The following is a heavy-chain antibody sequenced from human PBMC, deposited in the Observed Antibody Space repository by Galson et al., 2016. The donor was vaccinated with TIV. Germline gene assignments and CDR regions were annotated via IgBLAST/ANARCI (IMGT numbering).Heavy chain of an antibody. CDR3: ARERGPVYCDDSSGYGYYGMDV. J-gene: IGHJ6*02. CDR2: INPKNGAT. Sequence: SVKVSCKASGYTFSHYYLHWVRQAPGQGLEWMGRINPKNGATDYALKFQGRVTMTRDTSISIAYMELSSLRSDDTDVYYCARERGPVYCDDSSGYGYYGMDVWGQGTTVTVSS. D-gene: IGHD3-22*01. V-gene: IGHV1-2*05. CDR1: GYTFSHYY.